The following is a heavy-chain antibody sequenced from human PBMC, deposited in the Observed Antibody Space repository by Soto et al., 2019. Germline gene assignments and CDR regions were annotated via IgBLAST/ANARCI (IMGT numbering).Heavy chain of an antibody. Sequence: QVQLVQSGAEVKKPGASAKVSCKASGYTFTNYGITWVRQAPGQGLEWMGWISDYNGNTFYGKKFQGRVTMTTDTSTRTAYMELKSLRSDDTAVYYCAREGYYSGSGTYSPPRYYGMDAWGQGTTVTVSS. V-gene: IGHV1-18*01. CDR3: AREGYYSGSGTYSPPRYYGMDA. CDR2: ISDYNGNT. D-gene: IGHD3-10*01. CDR1: GYTFTNYG. J-gene: IGHJ6*02.